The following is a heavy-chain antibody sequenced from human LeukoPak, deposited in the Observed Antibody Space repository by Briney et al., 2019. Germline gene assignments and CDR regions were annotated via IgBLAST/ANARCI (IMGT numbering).Heavy chain of an antibody. D-gene: IGHD6-19*01. CDR1: GFSLSNARMG. CDR2: IFSNDEK. CDR3: ARMGGGVAVAGTVLGYYFDY. V-gene: IGHV2-26*01. Sequence: SGPTLVKPTETLTLTCTVSGFSLSNARMGVSWIRQPPGKALEWLAHIFSNDEKSYSTSLKSRLTISKDTSKSQVVLTMTNMDPVDTATYYCARMGGGVAVAGTVLGYYFDYWGQGTLVTVSS. J-gene: IGHJ4*02.